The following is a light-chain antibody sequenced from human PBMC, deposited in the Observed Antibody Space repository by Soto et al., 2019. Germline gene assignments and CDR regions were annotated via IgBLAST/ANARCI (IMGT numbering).Light chain of an antibody. J-gene: IGLJ2*01. CDR1: SSNIGSNT. V-gene: IGLV1-44*01. CDR2: SNN. Sequence: QSVLTQPPSASGTPRQRVTISCSRSSSNIGSNTVNWYQQLPGTAPKLLIYSNNHRPSGVPDRFSGSKSGTSASLAISGLQSEDEADYYCAAWDDSLNGVVFGGGTKLTVL. CDR3: AAWDDSLNGVV.